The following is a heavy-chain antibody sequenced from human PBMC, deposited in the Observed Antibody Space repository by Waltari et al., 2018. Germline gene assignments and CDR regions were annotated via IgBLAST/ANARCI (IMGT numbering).Heavy chain of an antibody. CDR1: GGSISSYY. Sequence: QVQLQESGPGLVKPSETLSLTCTVSGGSISSYYWSWIRQPAGKGLEWIGRIYTSGSTNYSPSLKSRVTMSVDTSKNQFSLKLSSVTAADTAVYYCARDRGGVFGVVIYYYMDVWGKGTTVTVSS. CDR3: ARDRGGVFGVVIYYYMDV. J-gene: IGHJ6*03. D-gene: IGHD3-3*01. CDR2: IYTSGST. V-gene: IGHV4-4*07.